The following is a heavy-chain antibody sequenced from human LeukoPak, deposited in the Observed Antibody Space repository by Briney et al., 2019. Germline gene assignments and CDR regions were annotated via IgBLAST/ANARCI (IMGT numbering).Heavy chain of an antibody. J-gene: IGHJ4*02. Sequence: GGSLRLSCAASGFTFSICWMHWVRQAPGKGLVWVSRLSSDGRDPSYADSVKGRFTISRDNAKNTLYMQMNRLRAEDTTLYYCARGVYEEDVNYWGQGTLVTVSS. CDR3: ARGVYEEDVNY. CDR1: GFTFSICW. D-gene: IGHD2-8*01. V-gene: IGHV3-74*01. CDR2: LSSDGRDP.